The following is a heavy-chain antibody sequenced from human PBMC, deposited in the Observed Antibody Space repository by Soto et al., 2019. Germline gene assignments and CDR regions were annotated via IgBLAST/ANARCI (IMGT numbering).Heavy chain of an antibody. V-gene: IGHV1-8*01. J-gene: IGHJ4*02. CDR3: ARGQDYYDSSGYNDY. D-gene: IGHD3-22*01. CDR1: GYTFISYD. Sequence: QVQLVQSGAEVKKPGASVKVSCKASGYTFISYDINWVRQATGQGLEWVGWMNPNSGNTGSAPKFQGRVTMTRNTATNTAYMELSSLRSEDTAVYYCARGQDYYDSSGYNDYWGQGTLVTVSS. CDR2: MNPNSGNT.